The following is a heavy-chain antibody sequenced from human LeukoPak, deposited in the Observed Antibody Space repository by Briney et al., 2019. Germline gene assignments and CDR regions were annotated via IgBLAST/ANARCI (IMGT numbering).Heavy chain of an antibody. D-gene: IGHD4-17*01. V-gene: IGHV4-59*01. J-gene: IGHJ4*02. CDR3: AATIKRDYGDTNLHY. Sequence: SETLSLTCTVSGGSLSGYYWSWIRQPPGKGLEWIGYMYDRGNINYNPSLKSRVTISQDMSKNQLSLKLRSVTAADRAVYYCAATIKRDYGDTNLHYWGQGILVTVSS. CDR1: GGSLSGYY. CDR2: MYDRGNI.